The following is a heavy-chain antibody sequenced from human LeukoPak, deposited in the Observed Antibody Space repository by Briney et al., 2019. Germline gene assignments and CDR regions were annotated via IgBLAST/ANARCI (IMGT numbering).Heavy chain of an antibody. D-gene: IGHD1-26*01. J-gene: IGHJ5*02. Sequence: PSETLSLTCAVYGGSFSGYYWSWIRQPPGKGLEWIGEINHSGSTNYNPSLKGRVTISVDTSKNQFSLKLSSVTAADTAVYYCARKSYFAWFDPWGQGTLVTVSS. CDR1: GGSFSGYY. CDR2: INHSGST. V-gene: IGHV4-34*01. CDR3: ARKSYFAWFDP.